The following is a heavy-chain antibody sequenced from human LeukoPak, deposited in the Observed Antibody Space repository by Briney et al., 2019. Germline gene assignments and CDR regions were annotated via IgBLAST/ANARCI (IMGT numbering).Heavy chain of an antibody. V-gene: IGHV3-30*18. CDR3: AKDHDCGGDCYPSYFDY. CDR1: GFTFSSYG. Sequence: SLRLSCAASGFTFSSYGMHWVRQAPGKGLEWVAVISYDGSNKYYADSVKGRFTISRDNSKNTLYLQMNSLRAEDTAVYYCAKDHDCGGDCYPSYFDYWGQGTLATVSS. D-gene: IGHD2-21*02. CDR2: ISYDGSNK. J-gene: IGHJ4*02.